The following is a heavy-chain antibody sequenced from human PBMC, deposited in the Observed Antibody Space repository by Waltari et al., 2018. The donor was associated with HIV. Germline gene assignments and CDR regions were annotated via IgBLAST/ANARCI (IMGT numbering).Heavy chain of an antibody. CDR1: GGSISSSSYY. CDR3: ARLYCSGGSCYSEWYFDY. Sequence: QLQLQESGPGLVKPSATLSLTCTVSGGSISSSSYYWGWIRQPPGKGLEWIGSIYYSGSTYYNPSLKSRVTISVDTSKNQFSLKLSSVTAADTAVYYCARLYCSGGSCYSEWYFDYWGQGTLVTVSS. CDR2: IYYSGST. J-gene: IGHJ4*02. D-gene: IGHD2-15*01. V-gene: IGHV4-39*01.